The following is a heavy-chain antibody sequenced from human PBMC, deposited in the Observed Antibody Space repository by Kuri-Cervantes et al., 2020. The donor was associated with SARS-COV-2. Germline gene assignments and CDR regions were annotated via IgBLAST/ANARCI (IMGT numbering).Heavy chain of an antibody. V-gene: IGHV3-30*04. Sequence: GSLRLSCAASGFTFNTCAMHWVRQAPGKGLEWVAMVSSDGTNQSYADSVKGRFTISRDNSKNTLHLQIISLRTEDTGVFYCARARVGVFDFWGQGALVTVSS. D-gene: IGHD2-21*01. J-gene: IGHJ4*02. CDR2: VSSDGTNQ. CDR3: ARARVGVFDF. CDR1: GFTFNTCA.